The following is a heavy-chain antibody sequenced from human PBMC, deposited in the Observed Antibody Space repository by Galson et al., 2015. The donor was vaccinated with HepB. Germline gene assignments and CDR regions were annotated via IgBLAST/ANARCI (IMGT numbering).Heavy chain of an antibody. CDR3: ARHTYHYDSSGYHNWFDP. Sequence: LTCTVSGGSISSYYWSWIRQPPGKGLEWIGYIYYSGSTNYNPSLKSRVTISVDTSKNQFSLKLSSVTAADTAVYYCARHTYHYDSSGYHNWFDPWGQGTLVTVSS. J-gene: IGHJ5*02. V-gene: IGHV4-59*08. D-gene: IGHD3-22*01. CDR2: IYYSGST. CDR1: GGSISSYY.